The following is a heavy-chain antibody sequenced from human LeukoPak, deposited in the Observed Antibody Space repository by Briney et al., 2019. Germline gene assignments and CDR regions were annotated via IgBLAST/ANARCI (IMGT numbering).Heavy chain of an antibody. D-gene: IGHD2-8*01. CDR2: IDPNSGGT. J-gene: IGHJ4*02. CDR1: GYTFTGYY. Sequence: ASVKVSCKASGYTFTGYYMHWLRQAPGQGLEWMGWIDPNSGGTKYAQRFQGRVTMTTDTSISTAYMELSRLTSDDTAVYYCARVRYCTNGVCPYYFDYWGQGTLVTVSS. CDR3: ARVRYCTNGVCPYYFDY. V-gene: IGHV1-2*02.